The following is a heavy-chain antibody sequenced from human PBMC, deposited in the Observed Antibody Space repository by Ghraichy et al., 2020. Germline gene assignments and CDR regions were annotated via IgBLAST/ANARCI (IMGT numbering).Heavy chain of an antibody. Sequence: SETLSLTCTVSGGSISSSSYYWGWIRQPPGKGLEWIGSIYYSGSTYYNPSLKSRVTISVDTSKNLFSLKLSSVTAADTAVYYCAGPFSGYSRSLLDYWGQGTLVTVSS. CDR1: GGSISSSSYY. CDR3: AGPFSGYSRSLLDY. V-gene: IGHV4-39*01. D-gene: IGHD3-22*01. J-gene: IGHJ4*02. CDR2: IYYSGST.